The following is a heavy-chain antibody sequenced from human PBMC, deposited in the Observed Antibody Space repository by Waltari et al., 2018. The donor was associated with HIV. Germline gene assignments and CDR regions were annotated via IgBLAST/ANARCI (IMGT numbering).Heavy chain of an antibody. D-gene: IGHD3-22*01. V-gene: IGHV4-31*03. CDR3: ARVPYYYDSSGYGRYYFDY. Sequence: QVQLQESGPGLVKPSQTLSLTCTVSGGSISSGGYYWSWIRQHPGKGREWIGYIYYSGSTYDNPSLKSRVTLSVDTSKNQFALKLSSVTAADTAVYYCARVPYYYDSSGYGRYYFDYWGQGTLVTVSS. J-gene: IGHJ4*02. CDR2: IYYSGST. CDR1: GGSISSGGYY.